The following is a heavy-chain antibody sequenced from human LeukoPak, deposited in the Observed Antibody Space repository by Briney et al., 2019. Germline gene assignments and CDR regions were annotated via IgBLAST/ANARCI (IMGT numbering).Heavy chain of an antibody. CDR2: INHSGNT. CDR3: ASAIYGDYRQNGFDI. J-gene: IGHJ3*02. D-gene: IGHD4-17*01. CDR1: GVSFSGYD. V-gene: IGHV4-34*01. Sequence: SETLSLTCAVYGVSFSGYDWSWIRQPPGKGLEWVGEINHSGNTNYNPSLKSRVTILVDTSKNQFSLKLNSVTAADTAVYYCASAIYGDYRQNGFDIWGQGTMVTVSS.